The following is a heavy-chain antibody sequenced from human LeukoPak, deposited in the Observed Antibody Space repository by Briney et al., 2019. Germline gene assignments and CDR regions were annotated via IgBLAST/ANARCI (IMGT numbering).Heavy chain of an antibody. D-gene: IGHD6-13*01. CDR1: GFTFSFYG. J-gene: IGHJ3*02. CDR2: IWSHGNEK. Sequence: PGRSLRLSCAASGFTFSFYGMHWVRQAPGKGLKWVAVIWSHGNEKYYADSVEGRFTVSRDNSKNTLYLQMNSLREEDTAVYYCARWGISAAHDAFDMWGQGTMVTVSS. V-gene: IGHV3-33*01. CDR3: ARWGISAAHDAFDM.